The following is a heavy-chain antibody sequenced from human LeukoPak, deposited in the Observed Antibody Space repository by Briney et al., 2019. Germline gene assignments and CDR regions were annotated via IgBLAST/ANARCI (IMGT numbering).Heavy chain of an antibody. CDR1: EFTFSDYY. Sequence: GGSLRLSCAASEFTFSDYYMSWIRQAPGKGLEWVSVIYSGGSTYYADSVKGRFTISRDNSKNTLYLQMNSLRAEDTAVYYCARGYSGYDWYFDYWGQGTLVTVSS. V-gene: IGHV3-53*01. J-gene: IGHJ4*02. D-gene: IGHD5-12*01. CDR2: IYSGGST. CDR3: ARGYSGYDWYFDY.